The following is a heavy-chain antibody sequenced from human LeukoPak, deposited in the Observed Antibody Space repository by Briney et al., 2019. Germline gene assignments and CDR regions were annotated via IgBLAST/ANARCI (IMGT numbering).Heavy chain of an antibody. V-gene: IGHV3-11*01. CDR1: GFTFSDYY. J-gene: IGHJ6*02. Sequence: GSLRLSCAASGFTFSDYYMSWIRQAPGKGLEWVSYISSSGSTIYYADSVKGRFTISRDNAKNSLYLQMNSLRAEDTAVYYCARDDYYDSSGYHPSYGMDVWGQGTTVTVSS. CDR2: ISSSGSTI. CDR3: ARDDYYDSSGYHPSYGMDV. D-gene: IGHD3-22*01.